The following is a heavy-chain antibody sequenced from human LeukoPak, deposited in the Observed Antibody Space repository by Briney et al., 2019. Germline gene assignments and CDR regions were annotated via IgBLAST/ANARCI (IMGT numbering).Heavy chain of an antibody. CDR3: AIVGIVGAIVV. D-gene: IGHD1-26*01. V-gene: IGHV1-3*01. CDR2: INAGNGNT. Sequence: ASVKVSCTASGYTFTSYAMHWVRQAPGQRLEWMGWINAGNGNTKYSQKFQGRVTITRDTSASTAYVELSSLRSEDTAVYYCAIVGIVGAIVVWGQGTLVTVSS. CDR1: GYTFTSYA. J-gene: IGHJ4*02.